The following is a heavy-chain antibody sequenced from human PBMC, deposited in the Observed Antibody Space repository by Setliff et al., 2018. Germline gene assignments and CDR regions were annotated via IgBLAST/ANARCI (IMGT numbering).Heavy chain of an antibody. CDR3: ARDDYYGSGSPLDF. D-gene: IGHD3-10*01. CDR1: GGSISSGSYY. Sequence: PSETLSLTCTVSGGSISSGSYYWSWIRQPAGSGLEWIGHIYTSGSTNYNPSLKSRVTISVDTSKNQFSLKLNSVTAADTAVYYCARDDYYGSGSPLDFWGQGTVVTAPQ. CDR2: IYTSGST. J-gene: IGHJ4*02. V-gene: IGHV4-61*09.